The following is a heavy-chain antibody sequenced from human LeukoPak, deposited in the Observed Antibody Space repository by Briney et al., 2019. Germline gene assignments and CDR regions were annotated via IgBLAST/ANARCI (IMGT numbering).Heavy chain of an antibody. CDR2: INPSGGST. Sequence: ASVKVSCKASGYTFTSYYMHWVRQAPGQGLEWVGIINPSGGSTSYEQKFQGRVTMTRDMSTSTVYMELSSLRSEDTAVYYCARLGGNSGETPRNWFDPWGQGTLVTVSS. J-gene: IGHJ5*02. CDR1: GYTFTSYY. CDR3: ARLGGNSGETPRNWFDP. D-gene: IGHD1-26*01. V-gene: IGHV1-46*01.